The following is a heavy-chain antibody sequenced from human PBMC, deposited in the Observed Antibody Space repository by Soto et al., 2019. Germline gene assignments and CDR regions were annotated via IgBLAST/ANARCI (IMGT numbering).Heavy chain of an antibody. CDR3: ANDYNWALDY. D-gene: IGHD1-1*01. Sequence: PGGSLRLSCVASGLTFSNARMHWVRQAPGKGLEWVGHIKSKIDGGTTDYAAPVKGRFTISRDDSKNTLSLQMNSLKTEDTAVYFCANDYNWALDYWGQGTLLTVSS. CDR1: GLTFSNAR. V-gene: IGHV3-15*07. J-gene: IGHJ4*02. CDR2: IKSKIDGGTT.